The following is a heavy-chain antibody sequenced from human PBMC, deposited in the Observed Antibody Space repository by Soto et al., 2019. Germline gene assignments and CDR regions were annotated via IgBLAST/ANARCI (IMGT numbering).Heavy chain of an antibody. Sequence: QVQLVQSGAEVKKPGASVKVSCKASGYTFTSYGISWVRQAPGQGLEWMGWINAYNCNTNDAQKLQGRVTMTTDTATSTAYMERRSLRSDDTAVCYCARVVGYGRIDYWDQGTLVTVSS. CDR3: ARVVGYGRIDY. CDR1: GYTFTSYG. V-gene: IGHV1-18*01. J-gene: IGHJ4*02. CDR2: INAYNCNT. D-gene: IGHD5-18*01.